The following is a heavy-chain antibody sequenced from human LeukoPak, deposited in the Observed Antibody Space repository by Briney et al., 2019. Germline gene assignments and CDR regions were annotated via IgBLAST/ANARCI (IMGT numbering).Heavy chain of an antibody. CDR2: IYTSGST. CDR3: ARDRGYSSSWEPHSWFDP. Sequence: SETLSLTCTVSGGFISSYYWSWIRQPAGKGLEWIGRIYTSGSTNYNPSLKSRVTMSVDTSKNQFSLKLSSVTAADTAVYYCARDRGYSSSWEPHSWFDPWGQGTLVTVSS. V-gene: IGHV4-4*07. D-gene: IGHD6-13*01. CDR1: GGFISSYY. J-gene: IGHJ5*02.